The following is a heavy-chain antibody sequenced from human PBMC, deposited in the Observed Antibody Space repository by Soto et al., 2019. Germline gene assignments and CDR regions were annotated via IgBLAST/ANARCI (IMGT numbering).Heavy chain of an antibody. CDR2: INHSGST. CDR1: GGSFSGYY. CDR3: ARGRYYYGSGSYYGHYYYYYGMDV. J-gene: IGHJ6*02. V-gene: IGHV4-34*01. D-gene: IGHD3-10*01. Sequence: SETLSLTCAVYGGSFSGYYWSWIRQPPGKGLEWIGEINHSGSTNYKPSLKSRVTISVDTSKNQFSLKMSSVTAADTAVYSCARGRYYYGSGSYYGHYYYYYGMDVWGQGTTVTSP.